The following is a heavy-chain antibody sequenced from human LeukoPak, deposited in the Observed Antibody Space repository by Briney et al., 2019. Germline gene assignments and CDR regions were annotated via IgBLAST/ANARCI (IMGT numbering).Heavy chain of an antibody. D-gene: IGHD3-10*01. V-gene: IGHV5-51*01. CDR3: ARHRYYYGSGSSIGDY. J-gene: IGHJ4*02. CDR1: GYSFTSYW. CDR2: IYPGDSDT. Sequence: GESLKISCKGSGYSFTSYWIGWVRQMPGKGLEWMGIIYPGDSDTRYSPSFQGQGTISADKSISTAFLQWSSLKAADTARDYCARHRYYYGSGSSIGDYWGQGTLVTVSS.